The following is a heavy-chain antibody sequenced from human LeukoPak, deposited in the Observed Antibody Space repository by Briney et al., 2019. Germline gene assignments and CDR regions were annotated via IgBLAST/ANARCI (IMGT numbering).Heavy chain of an antibody. CDR2: IKLDGSEK. J-gene: IGHJ5*02. D-gene: IGHD2-2*01. CDR3: ARDRFTYQQNWFDP. CDR1: GFTFSSYW. V-gene: IGHV3-7*01. Sequence: GGSLRLSCAASGFTFSSYWMNWVRQAPGKGLEWVANIKLDGSEKYYVDSVKGRFTISRDNAKNSLYLQMKSLRAEDTAVYYCARDRFTYQQNWFDPWGQGTLVTVSS.